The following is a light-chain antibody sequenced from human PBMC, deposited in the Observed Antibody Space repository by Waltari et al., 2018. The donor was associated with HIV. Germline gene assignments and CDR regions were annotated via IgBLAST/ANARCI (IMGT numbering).Light chain of an antibody. V-gene: IGKV4-1*01. CDR3: QQYYTTPFT. Sequence: IVMTQSADSFTVSLGERATLPCHPSQSLLYRFNNKNYLAWYQQKPGQPPNLLIYWAYTRGSGVPDRFTGSGSGTDFTLTISSLQAEDVAVYYCQQYYTTPFTFGPGTRVEIK. J-gene: IGKJ3*01. CDR2: WAY. CDR1: QSLLYRFNNKNY.